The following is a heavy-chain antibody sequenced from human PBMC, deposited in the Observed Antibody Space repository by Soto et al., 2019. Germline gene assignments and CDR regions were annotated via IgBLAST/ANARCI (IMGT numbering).Heavy chain of an antibody. V-gene: IGHV1-69*02. Sequence: QVQLVQSGAEVRKPGSSVKVSCEASGGSFISYIFTWVRQAPGQGLEWMGRSISIQGRADYALKFQDRVTITADRSTLTVYMELRSLRPEDTALYYCAKSLVFVDHAYMDVWGKGTTVTVSS. CDR3: AKSLVFVDHAYMDV. CDR2: SISIQGRA. D-gene: IGHD2-21*01. CDR1: GGSFISYI. J-gene: IGHJ6*03.